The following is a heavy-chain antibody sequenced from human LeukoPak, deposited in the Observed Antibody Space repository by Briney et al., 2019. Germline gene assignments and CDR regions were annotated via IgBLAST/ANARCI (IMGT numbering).Heavy chain of an antibody. J-gene: IGHJ6*03. CDR2: INPNSGGT. D-gene: IGHD6-19*01. V-gene: IGHV1-2*02. CDR3: ARDESMQWLEPYYYYMDV. Sequence: ASVKVSCKASGYTFTRYGISWVRQAPGQGLEWMGWINPNSGGTNYAQKFQGRVTMTRDTSISTAYMELSRLRSDDTAVYYCARDESMQWLEPYYYYMDVWGKGTTVTVSS. CDR1: GYTFTRYG.